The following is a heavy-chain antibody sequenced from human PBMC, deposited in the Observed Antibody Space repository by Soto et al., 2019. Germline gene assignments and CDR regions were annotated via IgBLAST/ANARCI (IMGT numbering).Heavy chain of an antibody. J-gene: IGHJ4*02. CDR3: AKHGFSGTYFHFGY. CDR1: GFPFINFA. Sequence: EVQLLEAGGGLVQPGGSLRLSCEASGFPFINFAMNWVRQSPGKGLEWVSGISGSGGRTWYADSVRGRFTISRDNSQNTLYLQMNGLRGEDTAIYYCAKHGFSGTYFHFGYWGQGALVTVSS. D-gene: IGHD3-10*01. CDR2: ISGSGGRT. V-gene: IGHV3-23*01.